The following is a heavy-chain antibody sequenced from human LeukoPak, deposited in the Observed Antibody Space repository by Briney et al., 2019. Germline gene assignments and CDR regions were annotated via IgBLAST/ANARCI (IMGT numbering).Heavy chain of an antibody. CDR3: ARAKRGYSYGMFDY. CDR2: LTGSGGNT. D-gene: IGHD5-18*01. CDR1: GFTFSSYV. J-gene: IGHJ4*02. V-gene: IGHV3-23*01. Sequence: GGSLRLSCAASGFTFSSYVMSWVRQAPGQGLEWVSTLTGSGGNTYYADSVKGRFTISRDNAKISLYLQMNSLRAEDTAVYYCARAKRGYSYGMFDYWGQGTLVTVSS.